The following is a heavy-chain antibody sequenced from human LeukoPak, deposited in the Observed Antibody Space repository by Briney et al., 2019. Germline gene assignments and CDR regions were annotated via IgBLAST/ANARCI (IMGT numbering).Heavy chain of an antibody. D-gene: IGHD2-15*01. Sequence: GASVTVSSKASGYTFTSYGISWVRQAPGQGLEWMGWISAYNGNTNYAQKLQGRVTMTTDTATSTAYMELRSLRSDDTGVYYCARNYYCSGGSCYSSYYYYMDVWGKGTTVTVSS. J-gene: IGHJ6*03. CDR3: ARNYYCSGGSCYSSYYYYMDV. V-gene: IGHV1-18*01. CDR2: ISAYNGNT. CDR1: GYTFTSYG.